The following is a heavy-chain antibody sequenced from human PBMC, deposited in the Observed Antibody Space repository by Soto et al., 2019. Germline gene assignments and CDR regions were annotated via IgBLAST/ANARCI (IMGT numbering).Heavy chain of an antibody. CDR1: GYTFTSYA. CDR3: ARDQGPGDNYYYGMDV. V-gene: IGHV1-3*01. J-gene: IGHJ6*02. D-gene: IGHD3-9*01. CDR2: INAGNGNT. Sequence: GASVKVSCKASGYTFTSYAMHWVRQAPGQRLEWMGWINAGNGNTKYSQKFQGRVTITRDTSASTAYMELSSLRSEDTAVYYCARDQGPGDNYYYGMDVWGQGTTVTVSS.